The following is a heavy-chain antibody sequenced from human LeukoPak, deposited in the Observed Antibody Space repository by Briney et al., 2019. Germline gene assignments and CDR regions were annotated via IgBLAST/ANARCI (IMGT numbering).Heavy chain of an antibody. Sequence: PGGSLRLSCAASGFTFSSYAMSWVRQAPGKGLEWDSAISGSGGSTYYADSVKGRFTISRDNSKNTLYLQMNSLRAEDTAVYYCQLVSSSSGDYWGQGTLVTVSS. CDR2: ISGSGGST. V-gene: IGHV3-23*01. J-gene: IGHJ4*02. CDR1: GFTFSSYA. D-gene: IGHD6-6*01. CDR3: QLVSSSSGDY.